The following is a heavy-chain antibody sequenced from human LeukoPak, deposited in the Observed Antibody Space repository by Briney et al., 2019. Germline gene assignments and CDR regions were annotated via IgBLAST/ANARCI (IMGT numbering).Heavy chain of an antibody. CDR2: INHSGST. CDR3: ASRMLLFDY. CDR1: GGPFSGYY. V-gene: IGHV4-34*01. J-gene: IGHJ4*02. Sequence: PSETLSLTCAVYGGPFSGYYWSWIRQPPGKGLEWIGEINHSGSTNYNPSLKSRVTISVDTSKNQFSLKLSSVTAADTAVYYCASRMLLFDYWGQGTLVTVSS. D-gene: IGHD2-21*01.